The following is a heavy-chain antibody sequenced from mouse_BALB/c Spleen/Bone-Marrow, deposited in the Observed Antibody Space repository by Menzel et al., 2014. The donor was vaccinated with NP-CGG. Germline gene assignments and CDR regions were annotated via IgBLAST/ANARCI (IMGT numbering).Heavy chain of an antibody. CDR3: ARGGNYDWFAY. V-gene: IGHV5-17*02. Sequence: VAPGGSLVRSGGPLKLSCSASGFTFSSFGMHWVRQAPEKGLEWVAYISSGSSTIYYADTVKGRFTISRDNPKNTLFLQMTSLRSEDTAMYYCARGGNYDWFAYWG. CDR1: GFTFSSFG. D-gene: IGHD2-1*01. CDR2: ISSGSSTI. J-gene: IGHJ3*01.